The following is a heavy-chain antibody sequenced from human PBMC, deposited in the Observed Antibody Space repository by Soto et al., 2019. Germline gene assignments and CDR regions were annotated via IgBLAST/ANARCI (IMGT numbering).Heavy chain of an antibody. CDR1: GYTFTSYY. J-gene: IGHJ6*03. Sequence: SVKVSCKASGYTFTSYYMHWVRQAPGQRIKRMGIINPSGGSTSYAQKFQGRVTMTRDTSTSTVYMELSSLRSEDTAVYYCARDRTRITIFGVVPPVIDYYYMDVWGKGTTVTVSS. CDR3: ARDRTRITIFGVVPPVIDYYYMDV. CDR2: INPSGGST. V-gene: IGHV1-46*03. D-gene: IGHD3-3*01.